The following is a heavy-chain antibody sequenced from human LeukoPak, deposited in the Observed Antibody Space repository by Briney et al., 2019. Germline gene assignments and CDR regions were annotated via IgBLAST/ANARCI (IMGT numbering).Heavy chain of an antibody. Sequence: PGGSLRLSCVASGFTFSNYWMTWVRQAPGKGLEWVANIKRDGSEKDYVDSVKGRFTISRDNAKNSLYLQMNSLRAEDTAVYYCARDTAMVLPPDYWGQGTLVTVSS. CDR2: IKRDGSEK. CDR3: ARDTAMVLPPDY. CDR1: GFTFSNYW. J-gene: IGHJ4*02. D-gene: IGHD5-18*01. V-gene: IGHV3-7*01.